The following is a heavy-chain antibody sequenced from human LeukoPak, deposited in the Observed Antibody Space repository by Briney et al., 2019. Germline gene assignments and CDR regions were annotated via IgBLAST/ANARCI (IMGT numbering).Heavy chain of an antibody. CDR2: IYYSGST. CDR1: GGSISTYY. CDR3: ARGHYYGLSI. D-gene: IGHD3-10*01. Sequence: SETLSLTCTVSGGSISTYYWIWIRQPPGKGLEWIGYIYYSGSTNYNPSLKSRVSISVDTSKNQLSLKLSPVTPADTAVYYCARGHYYGLSIWGQGTLVTVSS. V-gene: IGHV4-59*01. J-gene: IGHJ4*02.